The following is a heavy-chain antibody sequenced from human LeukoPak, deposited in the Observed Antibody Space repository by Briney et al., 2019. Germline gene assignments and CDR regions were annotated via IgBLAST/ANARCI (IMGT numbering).Heavy chain of an antibody. CDR3: AKVVEYCSSTSCYTTTPDY. J-gene: IGHJ4*02. Sequence: GGSLRLSCAASGFTFSSYAMSWVSQAPGKGLEWVSAVSGSGGSTYYADSVKGRFTISRDNSKNTLYLQMKSLRAEDTAVYYCAKVVEYCSSTSCYTTTPDYWGQGTLVTVSS. CDR1: GFTFSSYA. CDR2: VSGSGGST. D-gene: IGHD2-2*02. V-gene: IGHV3-23*01.